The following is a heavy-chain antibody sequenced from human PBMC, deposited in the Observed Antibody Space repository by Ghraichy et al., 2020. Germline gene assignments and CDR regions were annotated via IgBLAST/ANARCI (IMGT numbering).Heavy chain of an antibody. D-gene: IGHD3-10*01. J-gene: IGHJ6*02. Sequence: ASVKVSCKASGYTFTSYDINWVRQAIGQGLEWMGWMNPNSGNTVYAQNFQGRVTMTRNTSISTAYMELSSLRSDDTAVYYCARGSTMVRGVSPTGYYGMDVWGQGTTVTVSS. CDR2: MNPNSGNT. CDR3: ARGSTMVRGVSPTGYYGMDV. V-gene: IGHV1-8*01. CDR1: GYTFTSYD.